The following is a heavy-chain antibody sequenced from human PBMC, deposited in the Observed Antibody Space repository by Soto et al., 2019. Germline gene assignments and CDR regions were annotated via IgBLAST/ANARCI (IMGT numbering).Heavy chain of an antibody. CDR3: AKDIDSDKVRYFDL. CDR1: GFTFDDYA. J-gene: IGHJ2*01. V-gene: IGHV3-9*01. Sequence: EVQLVESGGGLVQPGRSLRLSCAASGFTFDDYAMHWVRQAPGKGLEWVSGISWNSGNIGYADSVKGRFTISRDNAKNSLYLQMNSLRAEDTALYYCAKDIDSDKVRYFDLWGRGTLVTVSS. D-gene: IGHD2-21*02. CDR2: ISWNSGNI.